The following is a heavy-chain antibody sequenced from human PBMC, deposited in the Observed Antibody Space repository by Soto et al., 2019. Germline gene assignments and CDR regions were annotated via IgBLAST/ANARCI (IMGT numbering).Heavy chain of an antibody. CDR1: GFTFSDHY. Sequence: GESPKISCAASGFTFSDHYMDWVRPAPGKGLGWGGRTRNKANSHTTEYAASVKGRFTMSRYDSKNSLYLKMNSLKTEDTAVYDCARGINHYYGSVSAYYYMDVWGQGTTVTVSS. D-gene: IGHD3-10*01. J-gene: IGHJ6*03. CDR2: TRNKANSHTT. CDR3: ARGINHYYGSVSAYYYMDV. V-gene: IGHV3-72*01.